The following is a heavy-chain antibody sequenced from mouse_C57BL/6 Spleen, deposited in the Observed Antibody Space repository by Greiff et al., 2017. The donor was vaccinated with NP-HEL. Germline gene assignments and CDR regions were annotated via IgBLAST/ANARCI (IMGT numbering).Heavy chain of an antibody. J-gene: IGHJ1*03. CDR2: INPNNGGT. CDR1: GYTFTDYN. Sequence: VQLQQSGPELVKPGASVKMSCKASGYTFTDYNMHWVKQSHGKSLEWIGYINPNNGGTSYNQKFKGKATLTVNKSSSTAYMELRSLTSEDSAVYYCARGHYGFYWYFDVWGTGTTVTVSS. V-gene: IGHV1-22*01. D-gene: IGHD1-1*01. CDR3: ARGHYGFYWYFDV.